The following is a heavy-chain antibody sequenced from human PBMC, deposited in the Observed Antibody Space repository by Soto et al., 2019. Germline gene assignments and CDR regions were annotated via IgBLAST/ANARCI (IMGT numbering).Heavy chain of an antibody. J-gene: IGHJ4*02. CDR1: GCTCGTYG. Sequence: PGRSLRLSLAAAGCTCGTYGMHWVRQAPGKGLEWVAVIWYDGSQKYYTDSVKGRFTISRDNSKNTLYLQMNTLRAEDTAVYYCARDWLQWELAYYFDYWGQGTLVTVSS. D-gene: IGHD1-26*01. CDR2: IWYDGSQK. V-gene: IGHV3-33*01. CDR3: ARDWLQWELAYYFDY.